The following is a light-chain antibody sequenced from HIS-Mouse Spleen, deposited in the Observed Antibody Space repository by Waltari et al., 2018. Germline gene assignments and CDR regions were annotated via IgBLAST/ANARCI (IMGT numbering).Light chain of an antibody. Sequence: QSVLTQPPSASGTPGQRVTISRSGRSSNLGRHYVYWYQRLPGRAPKLLIHRNNRRPAGVPDRFSGSKSGPSASLAIGGLRSEDEADYYCAEWDDSLSGPVFGGGTKLTVL. V-gene: IGLV1-47*01. CDR3: AEWDDSLSGPV. CDR2: RNN. CDR1: SSNLGRHY. J-gene: IGLJ3*02.